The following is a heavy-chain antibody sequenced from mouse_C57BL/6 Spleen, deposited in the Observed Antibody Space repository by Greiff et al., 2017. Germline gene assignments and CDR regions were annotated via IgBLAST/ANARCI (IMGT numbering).Heavy chain of an antibody. V-gene: IGHV1-55*01. Sequence: QVQLQQPGAELVKPGASVKMSCKASGYTFTSYWITWVKPRPGQGLEWIGDIYPGSGSTNYNEKFKSKVTLTVDTSSSTAYMQLSSLTSEDSAVYYCARCHYYVSTPFDYWGQGTTLTVSS. CDR2: IYPGSGST. D-gene: IGHD1-1*01. J-gene: IGHJ2*01. CDR1: GYTFTSYW. CDR3: ARCHYYVSTPFDY.